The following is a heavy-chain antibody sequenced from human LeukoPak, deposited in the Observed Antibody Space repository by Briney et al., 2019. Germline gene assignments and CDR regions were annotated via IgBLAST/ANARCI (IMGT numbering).Heavy chain of an antibody. CDR3: ARAPDCSGGSCYSGPWDY. Sequence: PGRSLRLSCAASGFTFSRYGMHWVRQAPGKGLEWVAVIWYDGSNKYYVDSVKGRFTISRDNAKNSLYLQMNSLRAEDTAVYYCARAPDCSGGSCYSGPWDYWGQGTLVTVSS. V-gene: IGHV3-33*03. J-gene: IGHJ4*02. CDR2: IWYDGSNK. D-gene: IGHD2-15*01. CDR1: GFTFSRYG.